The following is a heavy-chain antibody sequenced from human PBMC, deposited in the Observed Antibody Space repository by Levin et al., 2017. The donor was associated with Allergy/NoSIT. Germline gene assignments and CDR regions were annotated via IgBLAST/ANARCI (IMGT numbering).Heavy chain of an antibody. Sequence: TGGSLRLSCAASGFTFSDYYMSWIRQAPGKGLEWVSYISSSSSYTNYADSVKGRFTISRDNAKNSLYLQMNSLRAEDTAVYYCAREYDSSGSAFDYWGQGTLVTVSS. J-gene: IGHJ4*02. CDR3: AREYDSSGSAFDY. CDR2: ISSSSSYT. D-gene: IGHD3-22*01. V-gene: IGHV3-11*05. CDR1: GFTFSDYY.